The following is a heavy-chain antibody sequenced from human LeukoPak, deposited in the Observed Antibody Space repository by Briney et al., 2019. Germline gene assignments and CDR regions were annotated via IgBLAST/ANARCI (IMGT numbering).Heavy chain of an antibody. V-gene: IGHV3-21*06. CDR3: ARGGEQRALVYYMDV. J-gene: IGHJ6*03. D-gene: IGHD6-25*01. CDR1: GFTFNTYT. CDR2: ISSSSSYI. Sequence: GGSLRLSCAASGFTFNTYTMNWVRQAPGKGLEWVSFISSSSSYIYYADSVKGRFTISRDNAKNSLYLQMNSLRAEDTAVYYCARGGEQRALVYYMDVWGKGTTVTVSS.